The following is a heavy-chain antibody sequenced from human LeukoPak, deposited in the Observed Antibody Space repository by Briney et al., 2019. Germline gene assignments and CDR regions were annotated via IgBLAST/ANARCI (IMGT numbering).Heavy chain of an antibody. V-gene: IGHV4-34*01. J-gene: IGHJ5*02. CDR3: ARGFHCSSTSCYIGP. CDR2: INHSGST. Sequence: SETLSLTCAVYDGSFSGYYWSWIRQPPGKGLEWIGEINHSGSTNYNPSLKSRVTISVDTSKNQFSLKLSSVTAADTAVYYCARGFHCSSTSCYIGPWGQGTLVTVSS. D-gene: IGHD2-2*02. CDR1: DGSFSGYY.